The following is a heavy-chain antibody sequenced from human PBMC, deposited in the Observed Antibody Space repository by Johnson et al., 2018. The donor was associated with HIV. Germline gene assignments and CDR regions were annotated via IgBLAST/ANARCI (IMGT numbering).Heavy chain of an antibody. CDR1: GFTFDDYA. J-gene: IGHJ3*02. Sequence: VQVVESGGGLVQPGRSLRLSCAASGFTFDDYAMHWVRQAPGKGLEWVSGISWNSGSIGYADSVKGRFPISRDNAKNSLYLQMNSLRAEDTAVYYCARYSGSYLPDAFDIWGQGTMVTVSS. D-gene: IGHD1-26*01. CDR2: ISWNSGSI. CDR3: ARYSGSYLPDAFDI. V-gene: IGHV3-9*01.